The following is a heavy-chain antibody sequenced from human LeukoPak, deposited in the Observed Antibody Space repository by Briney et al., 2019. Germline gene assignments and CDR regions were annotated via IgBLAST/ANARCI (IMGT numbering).Heavy chain of an antibody. J-gene: IGHJ4*02. D-gene: IGHD6-19*01. CDR3: AREGYTNGWYRN. CDR1: GFTFSSNY. Sequence: GGSLRLSCTASGFTFSSNYMSWVRQAPGKGLEWVSVIYSGGTTYYADSVKGRFTISRDNSKNTLYLQMNSLRAEDTAVYFCAREGYTNGWYRNWGQGTLVTVSS. V-gene: IGHV3-53*01. CDR2: IYSGGTT.